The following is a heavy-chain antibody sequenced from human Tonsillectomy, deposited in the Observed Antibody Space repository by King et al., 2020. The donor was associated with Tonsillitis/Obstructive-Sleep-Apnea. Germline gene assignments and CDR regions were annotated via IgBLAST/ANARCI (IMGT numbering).Heavy chain of an antibody. CDR2: INPSDSST. J-gene: IGHJ6*03. CDR1: GCLFTTYY. D-gene: IGHD3-3*01. V-gene: IGHV1-46*01. Sequence: QLVQSGAEVKKPGASVKVSCKASGCLFTTYYMHWVRQAPGQGLEWMGIINPSDSSTRYAQKFQGRVTLTRDTSTSTVYMEVSSLRSEDTAVYYCAREEFSNTYMDVWGKGTTVTVSS. CDR3: AREEFSNTYMDV.